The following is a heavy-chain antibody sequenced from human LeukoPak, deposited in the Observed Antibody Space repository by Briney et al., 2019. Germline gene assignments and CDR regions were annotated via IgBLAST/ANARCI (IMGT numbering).Heavy chain of an antibody. V-gene: IGHV4-38-2*01. Sequence: PSETLSLTCAVYGGSFSGYYWGWIRQPPGKGLEWIGSIYHSGSTYYNPSLKSRVTISVDTSKNQFSLKLSSVTAADTAVYYCARHLPILNWFDPWGQGTLVTVSS. J-gene: IGHJ5*02. CDR1: GGSFSGYY. CDR2: IYHSGST. CDR3: ARHLPILNWFDP.